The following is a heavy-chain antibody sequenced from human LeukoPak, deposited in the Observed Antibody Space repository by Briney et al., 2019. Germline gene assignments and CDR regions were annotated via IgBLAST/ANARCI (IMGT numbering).Heavy chain of an antibody. CDR1: GYSFTSYW. CDR3: ARLGYYDSTSDYGMDV. V-gene: IGHV5-51*01. J-gene: IGHJ6*02. CDR2: IYPGDSDT. D-gene: IGHD3-22*01. Sequence: GESLQISCKGSGYSFTSYWIGWVRQMPGKGLEWMGIIYPGDSDTRYSPSFQGQVTISADKSISTAYLQWSSLKASDTAMYYCARLGYYDSTSDYGMDVWGQGTTVTVSS.